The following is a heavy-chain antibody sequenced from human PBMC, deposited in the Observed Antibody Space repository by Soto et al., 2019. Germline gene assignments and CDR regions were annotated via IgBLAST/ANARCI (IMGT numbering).Heavy chain of an antibody. Sequence: PSETLSLTCTVSGGSISSGGYYWSWIRQHPGKGLEWIGYIYYSGSTYYNPSLKSRVTISVDTSKNQFSLKLSSVTAADTAVYYCARSETGYSSSWYRWFDPWGQGTLVTVSS. D-gene: IGHD6-13*01. J-gene: IGHJ5*02. CDR2: IYYSGST. V-gene: IGHV4-31*03. CDR3: ARSETGYSSSWYRWFDP. CDR1: GGSISSGGYY.